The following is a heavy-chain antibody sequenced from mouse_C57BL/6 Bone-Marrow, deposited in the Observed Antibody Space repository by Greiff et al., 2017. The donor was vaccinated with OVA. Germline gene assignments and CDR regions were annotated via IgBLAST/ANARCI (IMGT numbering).Heavy chain of an antibody. CDR1: GFNIKDDY. V-gene: IGHV14-4*01. CDR3: TTPYYCGRGY. J-gene: IGHJ2*01. D-gene: IGHD1-1*01. Sequence: EVQLQESGAELVRPGASVKLSCTASGFNIKDDYMHWVKQRPEQGLEWIGWIDPENGDTEYASKFQGKATITADTSSNTAYLQLSSLTSEDTAVYYCTTPYYCGRGYWGQGTTLTVSS. CDR2: IDPENGDT.